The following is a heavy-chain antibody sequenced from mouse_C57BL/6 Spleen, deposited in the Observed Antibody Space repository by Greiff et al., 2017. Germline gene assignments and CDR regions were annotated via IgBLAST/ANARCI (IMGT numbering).Heavy chain of an antibody. J-gene: IGHJ3*01. D-gene: IGHD1-1*01. V-gene: IGHV14-1*01. Sequence: EVQLQQSGAELVRPGASVKLSCTASGFNIKDYYMHWVKQRPEQGLEWIGRIDPEDGDTEYAPKFQGKATMTADTSSNTAYLQLRSLTSEDTAVYYCTIYGSSPAWFAYWGQGTLVTVSA. CDR1: GFNIKDYY. CDR2: IDPEDGDT. CDR3: TIYGSSPAWFAY.